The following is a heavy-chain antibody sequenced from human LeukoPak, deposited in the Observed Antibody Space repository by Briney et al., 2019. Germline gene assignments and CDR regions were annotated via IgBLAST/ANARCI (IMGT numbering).Heavy chain of an antibody. Sequence: PGGSLRLSCAASGFTFSDAWMNWVRQAPGKGLEWVANIKQDGSEKYYVDSVKGRFAISRDNAKNSVYLQMNSLRAEDTAVYYCAREQTGTDIWGQGTMVTVSS. CDR3: AREQTGTDI. CDR2: IKQDGSEK. D-gene: IGHD1-1*01. CDR1: GFTFSDAW. V-gene: IGHV3-7*01. J-gene: IGHJ3*02.